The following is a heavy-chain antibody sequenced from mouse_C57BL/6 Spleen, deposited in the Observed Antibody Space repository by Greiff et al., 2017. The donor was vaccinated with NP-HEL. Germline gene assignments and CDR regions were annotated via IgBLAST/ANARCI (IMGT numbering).Heavy chain of an antibody. CDR1: GFNITDYY. CDR2: IDPEDGET. J-gene: IGHJ4*01. Sequence: VQLKESGAELVKPGASVKLSCTASGFNITDYYMHWVKQRTEQGLEWIGRIDPEDGETKYAPKFQGKATITADTSSNTAYLQLSSRTSEDTSVDYCASSRYYRNNVEAMDYWGQGTSVTVSS. D-gene: IGHD2-5*01. CDR3: ASSRYYRNNVEAMDY. V-gene: IGHV14-2*01.